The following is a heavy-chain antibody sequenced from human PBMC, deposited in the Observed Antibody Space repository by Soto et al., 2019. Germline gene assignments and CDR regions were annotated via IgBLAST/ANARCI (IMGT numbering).Heavy chain of an antibody. J-gene: IGHJ4*02. Sequence: GVLRRSCAASGFTFSSYAMSWVRQAPGKGLEWVSVISGSDDSTYYADSVKGRFTISRDNSKNTLYLQMNSLRAEDTAVYYCAKRSSSSTFDYWGQGTLVTVSS. V-gene: IGHV3-23*01. CDR2: ISGSDDST. CDR3: AKRSSSSTFDY. CDR1: GFTFSSYA. D-gene: IGHD6-6*01.